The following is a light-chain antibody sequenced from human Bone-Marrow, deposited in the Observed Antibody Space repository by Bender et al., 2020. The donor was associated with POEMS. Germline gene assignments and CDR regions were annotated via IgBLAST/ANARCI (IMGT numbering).Light chain of an antibody. Sequence: QSALTQPASVSGSPGQSITISCTGSSNDVGSWYQQHPGKVPKLIIYDGSQRPSGVSNRFSGSKSGNTASLTISGLQAEDEAHYYCSSYAGGTSLMFGGGTKLTVL. CDR3: SSYAGGTSLM. J-gene: IGLJ3*02. CDR1: SNDVG. V-gene: IGLV2-23*01. CDR2: DGS.